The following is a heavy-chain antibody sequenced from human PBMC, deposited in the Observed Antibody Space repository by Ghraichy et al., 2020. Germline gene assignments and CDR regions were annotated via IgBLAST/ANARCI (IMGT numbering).Heavy chain of an antibody. V-gene: IGHV1-8*01. CDR3: ARSNNGYSDYENSPYGMDV. J-gene: IGHJ6*02. Sequence: ASVKVSCKASGYIFTTYDVNWVRQATGQGLEWMGWMNPDSGNTGYAQKFQGRVTMTRNTSISTAYLELGSLRSEDTAVYYCARSNNGYSDYENSPYGMDVWGQGTTVTVSS. CDR2: MNPDSGNT. D-gene: IGHD5-12*01. CDR1: GYIFTTYD.